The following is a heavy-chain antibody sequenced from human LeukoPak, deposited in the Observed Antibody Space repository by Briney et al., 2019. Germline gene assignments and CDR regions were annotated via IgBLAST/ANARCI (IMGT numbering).Heavy chain of an antibody. Sequence: SETLSLTCAVSGGSISSGGYSWSWIRQPPGKGLEWIGYIYHSGSTYYNPSLKSRVTISVDTSKNQFSLKLSSVTAADTAVYYCARAGRITISGLDYWGQGTLVTVSS. CDR1: GGSISSGGYS. D-gene: IGHD3-9*01. J-gene: IGHJ4*02. CDR2: IYHSGST. CDR3: ARAGRITISGLDY. V-gene: IGHV4-30-2*01.